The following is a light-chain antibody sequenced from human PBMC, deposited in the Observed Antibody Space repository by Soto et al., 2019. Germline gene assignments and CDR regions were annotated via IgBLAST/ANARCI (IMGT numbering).Light chain of an antibody. CDR2: RAS. CDR1: QSVRDN. Sequence: EIEMTQSPATLSLAPGERATLSCRASQSVRDNLAWYQQKPGQAPRLLIYRASTRATGVPARFSGSGSGTELTLTISRLQSEDVSVYFCQHYNFWPHTFGQGTRLAIK. CDR3: QHYNFWPHT. V-gene: IGKV3-15*01. J-gene: IGKJ5*01.